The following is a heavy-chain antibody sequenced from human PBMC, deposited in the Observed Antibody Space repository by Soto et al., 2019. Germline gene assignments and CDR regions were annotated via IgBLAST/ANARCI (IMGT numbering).Heavy chain of an antibody. D-gene: IGHD3-3*01. CDR2: INHSGST. V-gene: IGHV4-34*01. J-gene: IGHJ3*02. CDR1: GGSFSGYY. CDR3: ASLKIFGVVNDAFDI. Sequence: SETLSLTCAVYGGSFSGYYWSWIRQPPGKGLEWIGEINHSGSTNYNPSLKSRVTISVDTSKNQFSLKLSSVTAADTAVYYCASLKIFGVVNDAFDIWGQGTMVNVSS.